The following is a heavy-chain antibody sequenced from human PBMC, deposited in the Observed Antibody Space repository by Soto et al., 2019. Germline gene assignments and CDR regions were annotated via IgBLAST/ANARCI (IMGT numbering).Heavy chain of an antibody. J-gene: IGHJ5*02. CDR3: AKDRDSSSWYFRVNWFDP. CDR1: GDSVSSGGAY. D-gene: IGHD6-13*01. CDR2: LYYGGSA. Sequence: SETLSLTCSVSGDSVSSGGAYWSWIRQLPGKGLEWIGYLYYGGSANYTPSLKSRLTISLDTSKNQFSLKLKSVTAEDTAVYYCAKDRDSSSWYFRVNWFDPWGQGTLVTVSS. V-gene: IGHV4-31*03.